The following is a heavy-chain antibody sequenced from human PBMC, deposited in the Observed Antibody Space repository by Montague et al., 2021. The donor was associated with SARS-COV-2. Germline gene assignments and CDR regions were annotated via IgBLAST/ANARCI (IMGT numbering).Heavy chain of an antibody. Sequence: SETLSLTCTVSGGSISSYYWNWIRQPPGKGLEWIGYIYYSGRTNYNPSLKSRVTISVGTSKNQFSLKLSSVTAADTAVYYCARGGGSGYRYYFDYWARDPWSPSPQ. V-gene: IGHV4-59*01. CDR3: ARGGGSGYRYYFDY. J-gene: IGHJ4*02. CDR2: IYYSGRT. CDR1: GGSISSYY. D-gene: IGHD3-22*01.